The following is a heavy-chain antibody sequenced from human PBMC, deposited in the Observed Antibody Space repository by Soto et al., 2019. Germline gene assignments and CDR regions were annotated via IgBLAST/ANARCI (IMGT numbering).Heavy chain of an antibody. Sequence: SETLSLTCTVSGGSISSGGYYWSWIRQHPGKGLEWIGYIYYSGSTYYNPSLKSRVTISVDTSKNQFSLKLSSVTAADTAVYYCARDRSVRGVPNWFDPWGQGTLVTVSS. D-gene: IGHD3-10*01. CDR2: IYYSGST. CDR3: ARDRSVRGVPNWFDP. J-gene: IGHJ5*02. CDR1: GGSISSGGYY. V-gene: IGHV4-31*03.